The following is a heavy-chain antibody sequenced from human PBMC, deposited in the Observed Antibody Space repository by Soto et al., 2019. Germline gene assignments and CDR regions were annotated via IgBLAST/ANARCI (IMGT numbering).Heavy chain of an antibody. CDR3: AKGSSGWYYYYYGMDV. D-gene: IGHD6-19*01. V-gene: IGHV3-23*01. CDR1: GFTFSSYA. Sequence: EVQLLESGGGLVQPGGSLRLSCAASGFTFSSYAMSWVRQAPGKGLEWVSAISGSGGSTYYADSVKGRFTISRDNSKNTLYLQMNSLRAEDTAVYYCAKGSSGWYYYYYGMDVWGQGTTVTVSS. J-gene: IGHJ6*02. CDR2: ISGSGGST.